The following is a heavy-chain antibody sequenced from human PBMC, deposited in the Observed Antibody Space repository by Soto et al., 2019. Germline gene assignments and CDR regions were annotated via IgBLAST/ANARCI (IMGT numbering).Heavy chain of an antibody. J-gene: IGHJ4*02. Sequence: PGGSLRLSCTSSGFTFSIFGMSWVRQAPGKGLEWVSDISGSGGSTNYADSVKGRFTVSRDNSKNTLYVQMNSLRAEDTAVYYCAKGAAAGTGTTIEYWGQGTLVTV. CDR1: GFTFSIFG. D-gene: IGHD1-7*01. CDR3: AKGAAAGTGTTIEY. CDR2: ISGSGGST. V-gene: IGHV3-23*01.